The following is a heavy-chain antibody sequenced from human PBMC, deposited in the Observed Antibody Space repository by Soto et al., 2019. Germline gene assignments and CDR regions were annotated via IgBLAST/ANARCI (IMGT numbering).Heavy chain of an antibody. CDR1: GGSISSGGYY. J-gene: IGHJ4*02. Sequence: QVQLQESGPGLVKPSQTLSLTCTVSGGSISSGGYYWSWIRQHPGKGLEWIGYIYYSGSTYYNPSLKGRVTISVDTSKNQFSLKLSSVTAADTAVYYCARTLQQLWFPNYFDYWGQGTLVTVSS. CDR2: IYYSGST. V-gene: IGHV4-31*03. D-gene: IGHD5-18*01. CDR3: ARTLQQLWFPNYFDY.